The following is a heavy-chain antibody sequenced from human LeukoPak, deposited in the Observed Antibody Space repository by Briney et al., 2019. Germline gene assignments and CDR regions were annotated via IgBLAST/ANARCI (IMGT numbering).Heavy chain of an antibody. J-gene: IGHJ2*01. CDR1: GFTFSSYT. CDR3: ALDHIWYFDL. CDR2: ISTSGSPI. Sequence: GGSLRLSCAASGFTFSSYTMSWVRQAPGKGLEWVSFISTSGSPIYYADSVKGRFTISRDNAKNSLYLQMNSLRVEDTAVYYCALDHIWYFDLWGRGTLVTVSS. V-gene: IGHV3-48*01.